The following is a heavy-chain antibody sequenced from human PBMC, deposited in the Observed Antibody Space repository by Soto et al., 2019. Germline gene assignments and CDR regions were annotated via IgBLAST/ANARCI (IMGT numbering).Heavy chain of an antibody. CDR1: GFLFSSYA. CDR2: ISSHGDTT. D-gene: IGHD3-3*01. V-gene: IGHV3-23*01. J-gene: IGHJ5*02. Sequence: GGSLRLSCEASGFLFSSYAMNWVRQAPGKGLEWVSSISSHGDTTYYAESVRGRFTISRDNSKNTLFLQMNSLRAGGTAVYFCARDHYDFWRGFTTTIWFHPWGQGTLVTVSS. CDR3: ARDHYDFWRGFTTTIWFHP.